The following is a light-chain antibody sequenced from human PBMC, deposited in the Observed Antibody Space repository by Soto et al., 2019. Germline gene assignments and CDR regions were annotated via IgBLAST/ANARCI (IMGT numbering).Light chain of an antibody. Sequence: DIPITQSPSSLSASVGDRVTITCRASQSISSYLNWYQQKPGTAPKVLIYHASNLQSGVPSRLSGSGSGTEFTLTISSLQPDDFATYYCQQYNSYSFGQGTKVDVK. CDR2: HAS. CDR1: QSISSY. J-gene: IGKJ1*01. CDR3: QQYNSYS. V-gene: IGKV1-5*01.